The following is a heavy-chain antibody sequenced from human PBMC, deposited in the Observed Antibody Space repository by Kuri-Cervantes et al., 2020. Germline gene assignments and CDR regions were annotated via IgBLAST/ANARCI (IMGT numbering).Heavy chain of an antibody. V-gene: IGHV3-23*01. CDR3: ARGPAGDSSGYHPGF. J-gene: IGHJ4*02. CDR2: ISGGGGST. D-gene: IGHD3-22*01. Sequence: GESLKISCTASGLTFSSYAMSWVRRAPGKGLEWVSGISGGGGSTYYADSVKGRFTISRDNAKNSLYLQMNSLRAEDTAVYYCARGPAGDSSGYHPGFWGQGTLVTVSS. CDR1: GLTFSSYA.